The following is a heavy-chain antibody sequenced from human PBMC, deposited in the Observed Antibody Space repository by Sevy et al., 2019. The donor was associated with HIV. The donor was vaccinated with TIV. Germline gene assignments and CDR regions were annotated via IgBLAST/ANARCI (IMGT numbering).Heavy chain of an antibody. J-gene: IGHJ3*02. CDR3: ATSGTGTTDWGEDAFDI. CDR1: GFTFSSYA. Sequence: GGSLRLSCAASGFTFSSYAMSWVRQAPGKGLEWVSAISGSGGSTYYAHSVKGRFTISRDNSKNTLYLQMNSLRAEDTAVYYCATSGTGTTDWGEDAFDIWGQGTMVTVSS. CDR2: ISGSGGST. V-gene: IGHV3-23*01. D-gene: IGHD3-16*01.